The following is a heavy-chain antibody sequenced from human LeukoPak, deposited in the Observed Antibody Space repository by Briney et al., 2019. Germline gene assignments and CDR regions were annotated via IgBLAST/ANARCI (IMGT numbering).Heavy chain of an antibody. D-gene: IGHD5-18*01. CDR3: ASHTAMASSSNWFDP. Sequence: SETLSLTCAVYGGSFSGYYWSWIRQPPGKGLEWIGEVNHSGSTNYNPSLKSRVTISVDTSKNQFSLKLSSVTAADTAVYYCASHTAMASSSNWFDPWGQGTLVTVSS. CDR1: GGSFSGYY. V-gene: IGHV4-34*01. J-gene: IGHJ5*02. CDR2: VNHSGST.